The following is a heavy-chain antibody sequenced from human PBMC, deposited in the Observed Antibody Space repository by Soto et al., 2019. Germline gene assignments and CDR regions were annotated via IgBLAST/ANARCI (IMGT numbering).Heavy chain of an antibody. Sequence: SETLSLTCTVSGGSISSYYWSWIRQPPGKGLEWIGYIYYSGSTNYNPSLKSRVTISVDTSKNQFSLKLSSVTAADTAVYYCARGYSYGYPHYYYYYYMDVWGKGTTVTVAS. D-gene: IGHD5-18*01. CDR2: IYYSGST. CDR1: GGSISSYY. J-gene: IGHJ6*03. V-gene: IGHV4-59*01. CDR3: ARGYSYGYPHYYYYYYMDV.